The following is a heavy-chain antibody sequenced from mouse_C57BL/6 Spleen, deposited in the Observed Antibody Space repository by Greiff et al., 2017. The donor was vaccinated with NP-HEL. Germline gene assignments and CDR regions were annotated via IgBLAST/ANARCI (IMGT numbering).Heavy chain of an antibody. V-gene: IGHV1-64*01. Sequence: QVQLQQPGAELVKPGASVKLSCKASGYTFTSYWMHWVKQRPGQGLEWIGMIHPNSGSTNYNEKFKSKATLTVDKSSSTAYMQLSSLTSEDSAVYYCARGLTTVVAKRGYFDYWGQGTTLTVSS. CDR1: GYTFTSYW. J-gene: IGHJ2*01. CDR3: ARGLTTVVAKRGYFDY. CDR2: IHPNSGST. D-gene: IGHD1-1*01.